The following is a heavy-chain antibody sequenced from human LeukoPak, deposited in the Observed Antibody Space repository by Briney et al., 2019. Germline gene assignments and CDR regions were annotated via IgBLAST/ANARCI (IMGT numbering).Heavy chain of an antibody. J-gene: IGHJ4*02. D-gene: IGHD6-19*01. CDR3: ARGIAVAGRAGFDH. V-gene: IGHV1-2*04. Sequence: ASVKVSCKASGYTFTGYYMHWVRQAPGQGLEWMGWINPNSGGTNYAQKFQGWVTMTRDTSISTAYMELSRLRSDDTAVYYCARGIAVAGRAGFDHWGQGTLVTVSS. CDR2: INPNSGGT. CDR1: GYTFTGYY.